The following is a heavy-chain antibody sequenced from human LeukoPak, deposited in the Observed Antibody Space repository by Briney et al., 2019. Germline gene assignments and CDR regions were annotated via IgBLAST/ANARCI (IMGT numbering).Heavy chain of an antibody. CDR1: GGSISSYY. J-gene: IGHJ4*02. CDR2: IYYSGST. Sequence: NASETLSLTCTVSGGSISSYYWSWIRQPPGKGLEWIGYIYYSGSTNYNPSLKSRVTISVDKSKNQFSLKLSSVTAADTSVYYCVRSSTFGGVIALFDYWGQGTMVTVSS. CDR3: VRSSTFGGVIALFDY. V-gene: IGHV4-59*12. D-gene: IGHD3-16*02.